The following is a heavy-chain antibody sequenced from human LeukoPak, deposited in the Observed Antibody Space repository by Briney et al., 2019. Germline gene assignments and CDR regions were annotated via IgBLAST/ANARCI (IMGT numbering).Heavy chain of an antibody. D-gene: IGHD4-17*01. CDR2: IYYSGST. Sequence: PSETLSLTCTVSGGSISSSSYYWGWIRQPPGKGLEWIGSIYYSGSTYYNPSLKSRVTISVDTSKNQFSLKLSSVTAADTAVYYCARAYGSNYYYRGMDVWGQGTTVTVSS. CDR3: ARAYGSNYYYRGMDV. J-gene: IGHJ6*02. V-gene: IGHV4-39*07. CDR1: GGSISSSSYY.